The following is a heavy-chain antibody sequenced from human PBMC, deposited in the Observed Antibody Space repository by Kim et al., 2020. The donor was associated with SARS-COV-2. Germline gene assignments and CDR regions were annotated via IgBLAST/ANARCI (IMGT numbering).Heavy chain of an antibody. Sequence: GGSLRLSCTTSGFTFFGHAMSWVRQAPGKGLEWVSSIDGSDGTTYYVDSVKGRFSISRDDSRNTLYLQMSVLRADDTATYYCLKGGWGWIWDYWGQGTLVTVSS. CDR3: LKGGWGWIWDY. D-gene: IGHD2-21*01. CDR2: IDGSDGTT. V-gene: IGHV3-23*01. J-gene: IGHJ4*02. CDR1: GFTFFGHA.